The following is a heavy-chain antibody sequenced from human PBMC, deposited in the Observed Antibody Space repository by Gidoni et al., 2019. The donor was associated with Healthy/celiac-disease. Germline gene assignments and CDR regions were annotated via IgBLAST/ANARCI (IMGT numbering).Heavy chain of an antibody. CDR2: ISSSSSYI. Sequence: EVQLVESGGGLVKPGGSLRLSCAASGFTFSSYSMNWVRQAPGKGLEWVSSISSSSSYIYYADSVKGRFTISRDNAKNSLYLQMNSLRAEDTAVYYCARDIVVVTEDAFDIWGQGTMVTVSS. CDR1: GFTFSSYS. CDR3: ARDIVVVTEDAFDI. V-gene: IGHV3-21*01. J-gene: IGHJ3*02. D-gene: IGHD2-21*02.